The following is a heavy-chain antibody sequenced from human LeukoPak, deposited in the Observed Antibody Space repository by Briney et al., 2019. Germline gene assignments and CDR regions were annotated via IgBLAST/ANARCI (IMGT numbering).Heavy chain of an antibody. Sequence: GGSLRLSCAASGFTYSSYATHWVRQAPGKGLEWVAVISYDGSSKYYADSVKGRFTISRDNSKNTLYLQMNSLRAEDTAVYYCARDRSYSSSWYPIFDYWGQGTLATVSS. CDR2: ISYDGSSK. CDR3: ARDRSYSSSWYPIFDY. CDR1: GFTYSSYA. J-gene: IGHJ4*02. V-gene: IGHV3-30*04. D-gene: IGHD6-13*01.